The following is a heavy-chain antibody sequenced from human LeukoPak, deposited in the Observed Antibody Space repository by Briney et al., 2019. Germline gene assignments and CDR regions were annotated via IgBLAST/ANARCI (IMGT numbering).Heavy chain of an antibody. J-gene: IGHJ6*03. CDR3: ARERIVVVPAAMQIIYYYYMDV. CDR2: INHSGST. Sequence: SETLSLTCAVYGGSFSGYYWSWIRQPPGKGLEWIGEINHSGSTNYNPSLKSRVTISVDTSKNQFSLKLSSVTAADTAVYYCARERIVVVPAAMQIIYYYYMDVWGKGTTVTISS. V-gene: IGHV4-34*01. D-gene: IGHD2-2*01. CDR1: GGSFSGYY.